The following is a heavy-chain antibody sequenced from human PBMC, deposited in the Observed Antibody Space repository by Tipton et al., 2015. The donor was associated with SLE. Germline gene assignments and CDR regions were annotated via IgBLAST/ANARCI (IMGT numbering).Heavy chain of an antibody. Sequence: GLVKPSETLSLTCFVSGASVRSTSYHWGWIRQPPGKGLEWIGNIYYDGTAYSTPSLESRVSISVDTSKNQVSLRLASVTAADTALYYCSCRLAARRSPLIPFDYWGQGTLVTVSS. J-gene: IGHJ4*02. D-gene: IGHD6-6*01. CDR1: GASVRSTSYH. CDR2: IYYDGTA. V-gene: IGHV4-39*07. CDR3: SCRLAARRSPLIPFDY.